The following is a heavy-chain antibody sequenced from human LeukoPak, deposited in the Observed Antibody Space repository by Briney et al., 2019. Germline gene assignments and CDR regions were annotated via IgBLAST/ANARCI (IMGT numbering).Heavy chain of an antibody. Sequence: NPGGSLRLSCAVSGFTFSSYEMNWVRQAPGEGLEWVSYISGRGSSIYYADSVKGRFTTSRDNAKNSLYLQMNSLRAEDTAVYYCARGSRTIELGDDYWGQGTLVTVSS. CDR2: ISGRGSSI. D-gene: IGHD5-24*01. CDR1: GFTFSSYE. J-gene: IGHJ4*02. V-gene: IGHV3-48*03. CDR3: ARGSRTIELGDDY.